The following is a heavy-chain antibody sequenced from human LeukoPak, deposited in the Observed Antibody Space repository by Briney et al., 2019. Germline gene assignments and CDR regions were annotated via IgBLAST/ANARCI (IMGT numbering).Heavy chain of an antibody. Sequence: SVTVSCKASGGTFSSYAISWVRQAPGQGLEWMGGIVPIFGTANYAQKFQGRVTITADESTSTAYMELSSLRSEDTAVYYCARGGIAAAGSFDYWGQGTLVTVSS. CDR1: GGTFSSYA. V-gene: IGHV1-69*01. CDR2: IVPIFGTA. D-gene: IGHD6-13*01. CDR3: ARGGIAAAGSFDY. J-gene: IGHJ4*02.